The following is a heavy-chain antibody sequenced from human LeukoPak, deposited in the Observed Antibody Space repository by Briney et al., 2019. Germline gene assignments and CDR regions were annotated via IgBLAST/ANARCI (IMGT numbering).Heavy chain of an antibody. D-gene: IGHD6-13*01. Sequence: GGSLRLSCAASGFTFSTYAMSWVRQAPGKGVEWVSAISGSGGRTYYADSVKRRFTISRDNSKNTLYLQVNSLRAEDTAVYYCAKEGYSSTWYPDYWGQGTLVTVSS. V-gene: IGHV3-23*01. J-gene: IGHJ4*02. CDR3: AKEGYSSTWYPDY. CDR1: GFTFSTYA. CDR2: ISGSGGRT.